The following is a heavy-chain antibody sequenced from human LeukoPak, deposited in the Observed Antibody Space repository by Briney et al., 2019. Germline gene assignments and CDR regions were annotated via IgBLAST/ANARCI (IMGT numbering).Heavy chain of an antibody. Sequence: GESLKISCKGSGYNFTSYWIGWVRQMPGKGLEWMGIIYPGDSETIYGPSFQGQVTISADKSISTAYLQWSSLKASDTAMYYCARGMGRRAFEIWGQGTMVTVSS. CDR3: ARGMGRRAFEI. CDR1: GYNFTSYW. J-gene: IGHJ3*02. CDR2: IYPGDSET. D-gene: IGHD3-10*01. V-gene: IGHV5-51*01.